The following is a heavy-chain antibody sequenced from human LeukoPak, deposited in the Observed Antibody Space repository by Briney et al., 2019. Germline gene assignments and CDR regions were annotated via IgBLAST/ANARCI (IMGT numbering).Heavy chain of an antibody. CDR3: ARVGLDCSGGSCYSRGYFDY. D-gene: IGHD2-15*01. J-gene: IGHJ4*02. CDR2: IHPSGGST. V-gene: IGHV1-46*01. Sequence: ASVKVSCKASGYTFTSYYMHWVRQAPGQGLEWMGIIHPSGGSTSYAQKFQGRVTMTRDMSTSTVYMELSSLRSEDTAVYYCARVGLDCSGGSCYSRGYFDYWGQGTLVTVSS. CDR1: GYTFTSYY.